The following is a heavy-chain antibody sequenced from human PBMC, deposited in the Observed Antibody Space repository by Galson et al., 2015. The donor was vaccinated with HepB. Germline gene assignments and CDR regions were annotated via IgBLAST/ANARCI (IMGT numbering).Heavy chain of an antibody. Sequence: SLRLSCAASGVSFSSYVMHWVRQAPGKGLEWVAVIWFDGGDKHYADSVKGRFTISRDNSKNTLYLQMSSLRAEDTAVYYCARGQAARPGGVGSWGQGTLVTVSS. D-gene: IGHD6-6*01. CDR3: ARGQAARPGGVGS. J-gene: IGHJ4*02. V-gene: IGHV3-33*01. CDR2: IWFDGGDK. CDR1: GVSFSSYV.